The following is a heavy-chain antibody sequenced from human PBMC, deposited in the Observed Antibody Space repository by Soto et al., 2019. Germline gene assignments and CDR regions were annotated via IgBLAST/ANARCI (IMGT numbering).Heavy chain of an antibody. V-gene: IGHV3-49*05. J-gene: IGHJ6*02. CDR2: IRSKAYGGTT. CDR1: GFTFGDYA. D-gene: IGHD6-13*01. Sequence: EVQLVESGGGLVKPGRSLRLSCTASGFTFGDYAMSWFRQAPGKGLEWVGFIRSKAYGGTTEYAASVKGRFTISRDDSKSIAYLQMNSLKTEDTAVYYCTRDVGGSSSWPPDVWGQGTTVTVSS. CDR3: TRDVGGSSSWPPDV.